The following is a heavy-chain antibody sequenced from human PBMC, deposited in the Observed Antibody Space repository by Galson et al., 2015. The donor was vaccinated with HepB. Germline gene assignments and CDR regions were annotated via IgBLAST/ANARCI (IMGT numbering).Heavy chain of an antibody. CDR1: GFTFSSYG. CDR2: ISYDGSNK. D-gene: IGHD3-3*01. J-gene: IGHJ4*02. Sequence: SLRLSCAASGFTFSSYGMHWVRQAPGKGLEWVAVISYDGSNKYYADSVKGRFTISRDNSKNTLYLQMNSLRAEDTAVYYCAKDSRSRDDFWSGYWWYFDYWGQGTLVTVSS. V-gene: IGHV3-30*18. CDR3: AKDSRSRDDFWSGYWWYFDY.